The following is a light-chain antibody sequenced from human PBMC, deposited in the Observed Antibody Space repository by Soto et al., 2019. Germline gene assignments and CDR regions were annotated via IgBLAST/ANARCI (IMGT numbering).Light chain of an antibody. J-gene: IGKJ2*01. Sequence: DIQMTQSPSTLSASVGDRVTITCRATQSISSWLAGYQQKPGKAPNLLIYKASNLKSGVPSRFSGSGSGTEFTLTISSLQLDDFATYYCQHYNNYPFTFGQGTKLEIK. CDR1: QSISSW. CDR3: QHYNNYPFT. V-gene: IGKV1-5*03. CDR2: KAS.